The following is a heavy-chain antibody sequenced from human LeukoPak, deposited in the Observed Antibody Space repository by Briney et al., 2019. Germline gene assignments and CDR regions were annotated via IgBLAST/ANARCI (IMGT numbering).Heavy chain of an antibody. CDR2: IKSKTDGGTT. Sequence: GGSLRLSCAASGFTFSNAWMSWVRQAPGKGLEWVGRIKSKTDGGTTDYAAPVKGRFTISRDDSKNTLYLQMNGLKTEDTAVYYCTTGGYNWNYGRDSWGQGTLVTVSS. V-gene: IGHV3-15*01. D-gene: IGHD1-7*01. CDR1: GFTFSNAW. CDR3: TTGGYNWNYGRDS. J-gene: IGHJ5*01.